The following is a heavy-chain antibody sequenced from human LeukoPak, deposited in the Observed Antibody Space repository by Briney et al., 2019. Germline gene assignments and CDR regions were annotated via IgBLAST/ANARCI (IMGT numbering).Heavy chain of an antibody. D-gene: IGHD3-10*01. Sequence: GASVKVSCKASGYTFTGYYMHWVRQAPGQGLEWMGWINPNSGGTNYAQKFQGRATMTRDTSISTAYMELSRLRSDDTAVYYCARAEGSGSRTGFDYWGQGTLVTVSS. V-gene: IGHV1-2*02. J-gene: IGHJ4*02. CDR1: GYTFTGYY. CDR3: ARAEGSGSRTGFDY. CDR2: INPNSGGT.